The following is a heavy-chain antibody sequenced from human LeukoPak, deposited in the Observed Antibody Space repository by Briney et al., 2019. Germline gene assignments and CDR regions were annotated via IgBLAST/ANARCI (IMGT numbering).Heavy chain of an antibody. CDR2: INPNSGGT. V-gene: IGHV1-2*02. D-gene: IGHD3-22*01. CDR3: ARDLGSYYDSSGPRYYFDY. CDR1: GYTFTGYY. Sequence: GASVKVSCKASGYTFTGYYMHWVRQAPGQGLEWMGWINPNSGGTNYAQKFQGRVTMTRDTSISTAYMELSRLRSDDTAVYYCARDLGSYYDSSGPRYYFDYWGQGTLVTVSS. J-gene: IGHJ4*02.